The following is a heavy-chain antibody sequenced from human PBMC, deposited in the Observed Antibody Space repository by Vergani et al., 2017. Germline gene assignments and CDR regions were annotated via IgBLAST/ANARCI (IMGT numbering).Heavy chain of an antibody. CDR3: TTDPRYCGDGSFYWLRDHHYYGMDV. CDR1: GFSFRNAW. V-gene: IGHV3-15*07. J-gene: IGHJ6*02. D-gene: IGHD2-21*01. CDR2: IKSTFDRGTT. Sequence: EVQLVESGGGIVKPGGSLRLSCVASGFSFRNAWMNWVRRTPGKGLEWVGRIKSTFDRGTTDYAAAVKGRFTISRGDSKNTLFLQMNGLKTEDIGVYYCTTDPRYCGDGSFYWLRDHHYYGMDVWGQGSTVTVSS.